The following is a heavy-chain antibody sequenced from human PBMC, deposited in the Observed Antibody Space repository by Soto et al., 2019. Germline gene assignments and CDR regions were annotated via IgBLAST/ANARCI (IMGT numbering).Heavy chain of an antibody. Sequence: GASVKVSCKASGYTFTGYYMHWVRQAPGQGLEWMGWINPNSGGTNYAQKFQGRVTMTRDTSISTAYMELSRLRSDDTAVYYCARAALYYYDSSGPTNDAFDIWGQGTMVTV. CDR2: INPNSGGT. CDR3: ARAALYYYDSSGPTNDAFDI. V-gene: IGHV1-2*02. J-gene: IGHJ3*02. CDR1: GYTFTGYY. D-gene: IGHD3-22*01.